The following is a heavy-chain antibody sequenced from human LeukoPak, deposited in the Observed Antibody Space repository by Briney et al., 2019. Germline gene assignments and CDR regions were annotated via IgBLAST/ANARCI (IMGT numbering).Heavy chain of an antibody. J-gene: IGHJ6*02. CDR1: GYSFTSYW. Sequence: GESLKISCKGSGYSFTSYWIAWVRQMPGKGLEWMGIIYPGDSDTRYSPSFQGQVTISVDKSVSAAYLQWSSLKASDTAMYYCARRGSGTPYGMDVWGQGTTVTVSS. V-gene: IGHV5-51*01. D-gene: IGHD3-10*01. CDR3: ARRGSGTPYGMDV. CDR2: IYPGDSDT.